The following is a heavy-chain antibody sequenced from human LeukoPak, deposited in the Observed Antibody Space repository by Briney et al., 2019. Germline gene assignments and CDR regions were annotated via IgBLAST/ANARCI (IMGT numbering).Heavy chain of an antibody. CDR3: ARSLPSRVLHFGLDV. CDR2: ISPILDLA. J-gene: IGHJ6*02. CDR1: GGAFSSYL. V-gene: IGHV1-69*02. D-gene: IGHD2/OR15-2a*01. Sequence: SVKVSCKASGGAFSSYLISWVRQAPGQGLEWMGRISPILDLAEYAQKLQGRVTITADKSTSTAYMELSSLRSEDTAVYYCARSLPSRVLHFGLDVWGHGTTVTV.